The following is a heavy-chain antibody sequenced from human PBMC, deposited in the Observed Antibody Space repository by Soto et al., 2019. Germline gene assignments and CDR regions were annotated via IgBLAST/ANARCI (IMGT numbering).Heavy chain of an antibody. CDR3: AKSLDSHYKNWFDP. J-gene: IGHJ5*02. CDR1: GFTFSSAA. D-gene: IGHD1-26*01. Sequence: EVQILESGGSLVQPGGSLRLSCAASGFTFSSAAMNWVRQAPGKGLEWVSIISGSDSRTYYADSVKGRFTISRDNSKNTLYLDMNSLRAEDTAVYYCAKSLDSHYKNWFDPWGQGTLVTVSS. V-gene: IGHV3-23*01. CDR2: ISGSDSRT.